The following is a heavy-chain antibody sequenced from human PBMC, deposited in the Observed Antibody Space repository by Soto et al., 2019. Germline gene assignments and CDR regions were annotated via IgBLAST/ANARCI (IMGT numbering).Heavy chain of an antibody. J-gene: IGHJ4*02. V-gene: IGHV3-23*01. CDR2: IHGGGNSA. Sequence: GGSLRLSCAASGFTFSGYAMSWVRQAPGKGLEWVSVIHGGGNSAYYADSVKGRFTISRDNSKNTLYLQMNSLRAEDTAVYYCAKDGLYYYDSSEYYFDYWGQGTLVTVSS. D-gene: IGHD3-22*01. CDR3: AKDGLYYYDSSEYYFDY. CDR1: GFTFSGYA.